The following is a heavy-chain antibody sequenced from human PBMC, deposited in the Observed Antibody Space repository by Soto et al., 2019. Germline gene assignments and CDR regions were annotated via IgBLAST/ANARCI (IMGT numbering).Heavy chain of an antibody. CDR1: GYTFTGYY. Sequence: ASVKVSCKASGYTFTGYYMHWVRQAPGQGLEWMGWINPNSGGTNYAQKFQGWVTMTRDTSISTAYMELSRLRSDDTAVYYCARDYCSGGSCYGYYFDYWGQGTLVTVSS. D-gene: IGHD2-15*01. J-gene: IGHJ4*02. CDR2: INPNSGGT. V-gene: IGHV1-2*04. CDR3: ARDYCSGGSCYGYYFDY.